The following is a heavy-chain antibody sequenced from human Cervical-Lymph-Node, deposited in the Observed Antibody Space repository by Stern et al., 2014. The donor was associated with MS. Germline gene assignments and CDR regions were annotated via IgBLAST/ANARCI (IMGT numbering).Heavy chain of an antibody. Sequence: VQLVESGAEVKKPGESLPISCTLSGYSFTLSYIACVRPLPGKGLEWMGVIYPYDPDTTYSPSFQGQVTISADKSITTAYLQWSSLRASDTAMYYCARHVQGFDYWGQGTLVTVSS. CDR2: IYPYDPDT. CDR1: GYSFTLSY. CDR3: ARHVQGFDY. J-gene: IGHJ4*02. V-gene: IGHV5-51*01.